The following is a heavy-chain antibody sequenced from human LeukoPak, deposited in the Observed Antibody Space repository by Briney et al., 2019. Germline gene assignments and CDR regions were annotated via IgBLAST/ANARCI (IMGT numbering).Heavy chain of an antibody. V-gene: IGHV1-8*01. CDR1: GYTFTSFD. Sequence: ASVKVSCKASGYTFTSFDINWVRQATGQGLEWMGWMNPYSGDTGFAQKFQDRVSMTRNTSISAAYMQLGSLIAEDTAIYYCARGPRELWFGESQVDWGQGTLVTVPS. CDR3: ARGPRELWFGESQVD. CDR2: MNPYSGDT. D-gene: IGHD3-10*01. J-gene: IGHJ4*02.